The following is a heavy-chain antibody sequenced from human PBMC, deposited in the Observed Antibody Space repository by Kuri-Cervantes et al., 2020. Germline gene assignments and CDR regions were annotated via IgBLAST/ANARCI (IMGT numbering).Heavy chain of an antibody. CDR2: IYYSGSN. Sequence: SESLSLTCTVSGGSISRYYLGWGRQPPGKGLEWIGSIYYSGSNYYNPSLKSRVTISVDTSKNQFSLKLSAVTAADTAVYYCARWMGARFDTWGQGTLVTVSS. D-gene: IGHD4/OR15-4a*01. V-gene: IGHV4-39*01. CDR3: ARWMGARFDT. J-gene: IGHJ5*02. CDR1: GGSISRYY.